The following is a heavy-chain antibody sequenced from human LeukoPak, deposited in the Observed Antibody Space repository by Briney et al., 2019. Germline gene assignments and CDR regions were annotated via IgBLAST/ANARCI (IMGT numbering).Heavy chain of an antibody. V-gene: IGHV3-23*01. D-gene: IGHD5-18*01. Sequence: GGSLRLSCAGSGFTFSSYAMSWVRQAPGKGLEWVSAISDTGATTYDADSVKGRFTISRDNSQNTLYLQMNSLRAEDTAVYYCAKHRGYSYAGGYWYFDLWGRGTLVTVSS. CDR1: GFTFSSYA. CDR2: ISDTGATT. CDR3: AKHRGYSYAGGYWYFDL. J-gene: IGHJ2*01.